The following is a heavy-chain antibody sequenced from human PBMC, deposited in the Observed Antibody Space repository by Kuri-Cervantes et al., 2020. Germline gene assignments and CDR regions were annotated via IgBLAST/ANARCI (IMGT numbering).Heavy chain of an antibody. CDR1: GFTFSSYG. CDR2: IWYDGSNK. J-gene: IGHJ6*02. D-gene: IGHD2-21*01. CDR3: ARYSYYYGMDV. V-gene: IGHV3-33*01. Sequence: GESLKISCAASGFTFSSYGMHWVRQAPGKGLEWVAVIWYDGSNKYYADSVKGRFTISRDNAKNSLYLQMNSLRVEDTAVYYCARYSYYYGMDVWGQGNMVNVSS.